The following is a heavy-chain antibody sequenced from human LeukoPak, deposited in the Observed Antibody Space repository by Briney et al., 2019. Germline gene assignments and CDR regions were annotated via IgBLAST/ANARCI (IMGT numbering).Heavy chain of an antibody. V-gene: IGHV5-51*01. CDR1: GYSFTSYW. D-gene: IGHD1-26*01. CDR3: ARLASSGQWELPYYFDY. Sequence: GESLKISCKGSGYSFTSYWIGWVRQMPGKGLEWMGIIYPGDSDTRYSPSFQGQVTISADKSISTAYLQWSSLKASDTAMYYCARLASSGQWELPYYFDYWGQGTLVTVSS. J-gene: IGHJ4*02. CDR2: IYPGDSDT.